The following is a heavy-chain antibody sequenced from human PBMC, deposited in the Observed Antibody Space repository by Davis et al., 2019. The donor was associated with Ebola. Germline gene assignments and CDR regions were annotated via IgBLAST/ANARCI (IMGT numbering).Heavy chain of an antibody. D-gene: IGHD1-26*01. CDR2: VIPVFGTT. V-gene: IGHV1-69*13. Sequence: SVKVSCKASGVTFSSNVISWVRQAPGQGLEWMGWVIPVFGTTNYAQKFQGRVTLTADESTSTAYMELTNLRSDDTAVYYCAREVGETKLDQWGQGTLVTVSS. CDR3: AREVGETKLDQ. CDR1: GVTFSSNV. J-gene: IGHJ4*02.